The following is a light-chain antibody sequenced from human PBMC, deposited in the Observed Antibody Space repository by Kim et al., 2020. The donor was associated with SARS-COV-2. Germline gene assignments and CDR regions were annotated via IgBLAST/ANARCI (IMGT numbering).Light chain of an antibody. J-gene: IGKJ1*01. V-gene: IGKV3-20*01. CDR1: QSVSSSY. CDR2: GAS. Sequence: EIVLTQSPGTLSLSPGERAALSCRATQSVSSSYLAWYQQKPCQAPRLLIHGASSRATGIPDRFSGSGSGIDFTLTISRLDPEDFGVYYCQQYGDSPWTFGQGTKVDIK. CDR3: QQYGDSPWT.